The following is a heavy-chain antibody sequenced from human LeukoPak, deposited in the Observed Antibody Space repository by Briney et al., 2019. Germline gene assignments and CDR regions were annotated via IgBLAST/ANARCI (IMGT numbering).Heavy chain of an antibody. V-gene: IGHV3-7*01. CDR2: IKQDGSGK. CDR1: GFTFSSYW. Sequence: PGGSLRLSCAASGFTFSSYWMSWVRQAPGKGLEWVANIKQDGSGKYYVDSVKGRFTISRDNAKNSLYLQMNSLRAEDTAVYYCARDLYFGGVSLGIDYWGQGTLVTVSS. CDR3: ARDLYFGGVSLGIDY. D-gene: IGHD3-16*01. J-gene: IGHJ4*02.